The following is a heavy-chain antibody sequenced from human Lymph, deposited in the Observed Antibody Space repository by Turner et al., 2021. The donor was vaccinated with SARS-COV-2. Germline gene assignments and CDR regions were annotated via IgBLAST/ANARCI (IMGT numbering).Heavy chain of an antibody. CDR1: GFTFSSYW. D-gene: IGHD6-13*01. J-gene: IGHJ4*02. Sequence: EVRLVESGGGLVQPGGALGLSCAASGFTFSSYWMSWVRQAPGKRLEWVANIKQDGSEKYYVDSVKGRFTISRDNAKNSLNLQMNSLRAEDTGVYYCAREGTVRVYDYWGQGTLVTVSS. CDR2: IKQDGSEK. CDR3: AREGTVRVYDY. V-gene: IGHV3-7*03.